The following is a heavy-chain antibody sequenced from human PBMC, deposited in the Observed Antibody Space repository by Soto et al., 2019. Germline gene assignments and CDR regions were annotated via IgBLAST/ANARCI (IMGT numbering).Heavy chain of an antibody. D-gene: IGHD6-13*01. Sequence: QVQLQQWGAGLLKPSETLSLTCAVYGGSFSGYYWSWIRQPPGKGLAWIGEINHSGSTNYNPSLKSRVTISVDTSKNQVSLKLSSVTAADTAVYYCAREYSNFAYHSSSWKYSFDYWGQGTLVTVSS. V-gene: IGHV4-34*01. J-gene: IGHJ4*02. CDR3: AREYSNFAYHSSSWKYSFDY. CDR2: INHSGST. CDR1: GGSFSGYY.